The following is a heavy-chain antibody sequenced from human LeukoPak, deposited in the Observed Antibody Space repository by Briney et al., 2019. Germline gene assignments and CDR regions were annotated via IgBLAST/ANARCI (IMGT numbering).Heavy chain of an antibody. CDR3: ARGGYDYPADY. CDR1: GFTFSDYY. D-gene: IGHD5-12*01. V-gene: IGHV3-11*04. J-gene: IGHJ4*02. CDR2: ISSSGSTI. Sequence: KPGGSLRLSCAASGFTFSDYYMSWIRQAPGKGLEWVSYISSSGSTIYYADSVRGRFTTSRDNAKNSLYLQMNSLGADDTAFYYCARGGYDYPADYWGRGTLVTVSS.